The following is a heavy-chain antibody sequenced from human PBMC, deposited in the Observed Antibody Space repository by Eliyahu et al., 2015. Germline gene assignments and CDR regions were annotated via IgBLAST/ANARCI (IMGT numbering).Heavy chain of an antibody. CDR1: GGSVSSGSYY. V-gene: IGHV4-61*01. D-gene: IGHD4-17*01. CDR3: ARDSSLKTSNDYDYGDYRRGNDAFDI. J-gene: IGHJ3*02. CDR2: IYYSGST. Sequence: QVQLQESGPGLVKPSETLSLTCTVPGGSVSSGSYYWSWIRQPPGKGLEWIGYIYYSGSTNYNPSLKSRVTISVDTSKNQFSLKLSSVTAADTAVYYCARDSSLKTSNDYDYGDYRRGNDAFDIWGQGTMVTVSS.